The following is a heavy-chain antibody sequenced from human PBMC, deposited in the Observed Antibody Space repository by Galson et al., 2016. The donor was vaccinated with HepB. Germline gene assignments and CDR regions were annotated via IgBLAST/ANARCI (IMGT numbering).Heavy chain of an antibody. CDR1: GGSINSNSYF. J-gene: IGHJ6*04. Sequence: TLSLTCTVSGGSINSNSYFWEWIRQAPGKGLEWIGNIYFTGNTDYNPSLKSRVIIAADTSKNQFSLKVRSVTAADTAIYYCARRISSSRIHYGMDVWGKGTTVVVSS. V-gene: IGHV4-39*01. CDR3: ARRISSSRIHYGMDV. D-gene: IGHD6-13*01. CDR2: IYFTGNT.